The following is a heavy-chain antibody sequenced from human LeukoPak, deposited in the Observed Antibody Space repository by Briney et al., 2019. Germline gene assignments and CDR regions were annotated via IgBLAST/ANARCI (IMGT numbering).Heavy chain of an antibody. CDR2: IIPIFGTA. J-gene: IGHJ1*01. CDR3: VRAAYSSSQYFQH. V-gene: IGHV1-69*05. CDR1: GGTFSSYA. D-gene: IGHD6-13*01. Sequence: ASVKVSCKASGGTFSSYAISWVRQAPGQGLEWMGRIIPIFGTANYAQKFQGRVTITTDESTSTAYMELSSLSSEDTAVYYCVRAAYSSSQYFQHWGQGTLVTVSS.